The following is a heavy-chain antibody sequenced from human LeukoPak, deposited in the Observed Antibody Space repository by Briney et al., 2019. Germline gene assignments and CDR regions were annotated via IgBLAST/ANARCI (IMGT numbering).Heavy chain of an antibody. V-gene: IGHV3-21*01. J-gene: IGHJ4*02. CDR1: GFTFSSYS. Sequence: GGCLRLSCAASGFTFSSYSMNWVRRAPGKGLEWVSSISSSSSSYIYYADSVKGRLTISRDNAKNSLYLQMNSLRAEDTAVYYCARDSSYYDILTGYLPHTRTLDYWGQGTPVTVSS. CDR3: ARDSSYYDILTGYLPHTRTLDY. D-gene: IGHD3-9*01. CDR2: ISSSSSSYI.